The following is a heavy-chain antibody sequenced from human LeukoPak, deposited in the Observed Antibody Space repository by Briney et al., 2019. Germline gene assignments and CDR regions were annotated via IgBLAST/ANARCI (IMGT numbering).Heavy chain of an antibody. V-gene: IGHV4-61*05. Sequence: KPSETLSLTCTVSGGSISSSSYYWGWIRQPPGKGLEWIGYIYYSGSTNYNPSLKSRVTISVDTSKNQFSLKLSSVTAADTAVYYCAKNKQRDWELDAFDIWGQGTMVTVSS. D-gene: IGHD1-26*01. CDR2: IYYSGST. CDR3: AKNKQRDWELDAFDI. CDR1: GGSISSSSYY. J-gene: IGHJ3*02.